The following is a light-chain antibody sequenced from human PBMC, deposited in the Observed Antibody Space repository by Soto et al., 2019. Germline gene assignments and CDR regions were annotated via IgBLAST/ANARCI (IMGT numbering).Light chain of an antibody. CDR1: ESVSSN. Sequence: EVIMTQSPSVLSVSPGERATLPCRASESVSSNLAWYQQKPGQAPRLLIYGASTRATDIPPRFSGSGSGTEFSLSLSSLQSTDFAVYYCQQYYDWPSLTFGGATKVAIK. J-gene: IGKJ4*01. CDR3: QQYYDWPSLT. V-gene: IGKV3-15*01. CDR2: GAS.